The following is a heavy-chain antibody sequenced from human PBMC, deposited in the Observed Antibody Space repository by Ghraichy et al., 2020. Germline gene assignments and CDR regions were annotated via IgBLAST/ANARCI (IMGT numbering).Heavy chain of an antibody. V-gene: IGHV3-33*01. CDR3: ARAAYSSGWYSPYYYGMDV. D-gene: IGHD6-19*01. CDR1: GFNFSSFG. CDR2: LYYDGSNE. Sequence: LSLTCAASGFNFSSFGLHWVRQSPGKGLEWLAHLYYDGSNEFYGDSVKGRVTISRDNSRNTLYLQIHSLRVEDTAVYYCARAAYSSGWYSPYYYGMDVWGQGTTVIVSS. J-gene: IGHJ6*02.